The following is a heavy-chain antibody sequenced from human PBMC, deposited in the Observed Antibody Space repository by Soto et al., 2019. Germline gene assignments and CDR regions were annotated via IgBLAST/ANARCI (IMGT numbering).Heavy chain of an antibody. CDR2: MKPNSGNT. J-gene: IGHJ6*02. V-gene: IGHV1-8*01. CDR1: GYTFTSYD. CDR3: ATGVMATILGYYYFGMDV. Sequence: ASVKVSCKASGYTFTSYDINWVRQATGQGLEWMGWMKPNSGNTGYAQKFQGRVTLTRNTSITTAYMEVSSLRSEDTAVYYCATGVMATILGYYYFGMDVWGQGTAVTVSS. D-gene: IGHD5-12*01.